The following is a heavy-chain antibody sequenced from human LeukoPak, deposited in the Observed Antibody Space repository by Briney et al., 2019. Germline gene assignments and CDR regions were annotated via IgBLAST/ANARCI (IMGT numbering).Heavy chain of an antibody. CDR1: GGSISSYY. D-gene: IGHD6-19*01. CDR2: IYYSGST. J-gene: IGHJ5*02. Sequence: SETLSLTCTVSGGSISSYYWSWIRQPPGKGLEWIGYIYYSGSTNYNPSLKSRVTISVDTSKNQFSLKLSSVTAADTAVYYCARASGWYVRWFDPWGQGTLVTVSS. CDR3: ARASGWYVRWFDP. V-gene: IGHV4-59*01.